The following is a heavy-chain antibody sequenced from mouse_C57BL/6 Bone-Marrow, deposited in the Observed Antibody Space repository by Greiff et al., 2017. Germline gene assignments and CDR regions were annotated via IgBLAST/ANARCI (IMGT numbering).Heavy chain of an antibody. J-gene: IGHJ1*03. CDR1: GYTFTDYY. Sequence: VQLQQSGPVLVKPGASVKMSCKASGYTFTDYYMNWVKQSHGKSLEWIGVIDPYNGGTSYNQKFKGKATLTVDKSSSTAYMELNSLTSEDSAVYYCAREGGGGYFDVWGTGTTVTVSS. CDR3: AREGGGGYFDV. CDR2: IDPYNGGT. V-gene: IGHV1-19*01.